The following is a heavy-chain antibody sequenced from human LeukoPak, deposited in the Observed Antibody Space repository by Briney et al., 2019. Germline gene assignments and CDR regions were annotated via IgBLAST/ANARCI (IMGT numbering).Heavy chain of an antibody. CDR1: GFTFRSQD. Sequence: GGSLRLSCAASGFTFRSQDMHWVRQAPGKGLEWVTFVRFDGSDIKYADSVKGRFTISRDNSKNTLSLQMISLRAEDTAVYYCAKSLYPDAFDIWGPGTMVTVS. D-gene: IGHD2-8*01. CDR2: VRFDGSDI. J-gene: IGHJ3*02. CDR3: AKSLYPDAFDI. V-gene: IGHV3-30*02.